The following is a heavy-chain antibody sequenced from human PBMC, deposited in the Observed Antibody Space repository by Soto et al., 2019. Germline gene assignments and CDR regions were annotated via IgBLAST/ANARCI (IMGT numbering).Heavy chain of an antibody. CDR3: ARDASRGTMIVVVNRNWFDP. CDR1: GFTFSSYA. CDR2: ISYDGSNK. D-gene: IGHD3-22*01. Sequence: QVQLVESGGGVVQPGRSLRLSCAASGFTFSSYAMHWVRQAPGKGLEWVAVISYDGSNKYYADSVKGRFTISRDNSKNTLYLQMNSLRAEDTAVYYCARDASRGTMIVVVNRNWFDPWGQGTLVTVSS. J-gene: IGHJ5*02. V-gene: IGHV3-30-3*01.